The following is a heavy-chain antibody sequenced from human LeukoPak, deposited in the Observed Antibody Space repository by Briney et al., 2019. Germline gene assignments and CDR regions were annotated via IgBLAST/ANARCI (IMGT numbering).Heavy chain of an antibody. Sequence: GGSLRLSCAASGFTFSNAWMRWVRQAPGKGLEWVGRIKSKTDGGTTDYAAPVRGRLTISRDDPKNTLYLQMNSLKTEDTAVYYCTTDGTRRARVLRYFDWLLSDAFDIWGQGTMVTVSS. V-gene: IGHV3-15*01. D-gene: IGHD3-9*01. CDR2: IKSKTDGGTT. J-gene: IGHJ3*02. CDR1: GFTFSNAW. CDR3: TTDGTRRARVLRYFDWLLSDAFDI.